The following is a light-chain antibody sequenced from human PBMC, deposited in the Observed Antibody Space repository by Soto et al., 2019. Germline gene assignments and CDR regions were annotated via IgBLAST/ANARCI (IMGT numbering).Light chain of an antibody. CDR1: QSVPTNY. Sequence: EIVLTQSPGTLSLSPGNTATLSCRASQSVPTNYLAWYQQKPGQAPSLLIYGASRRATGIPDRFSGSGSGTDFTLTISLEPEDFAVYYCQPYGVSPLTFGGGTKVEI. CDR2: GAS. V-gene: IGKV3-20*01. J-gene: IGKJ4*01. CDR3: QPYGVSPLT.